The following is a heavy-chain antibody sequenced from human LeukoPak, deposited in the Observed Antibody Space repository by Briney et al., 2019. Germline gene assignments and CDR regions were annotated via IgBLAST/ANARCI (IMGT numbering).Heavy chain of an antibody. CDR2: VSAYNGNT. J-gene: IGHJ3*02. Sequence: ASVKVSCKASGYTFTSYGISWVRQAPGQGLEWMGWVSAYNGNTNYAQKLQGRVTMTTDTSTSTAYMELRSLRSDDTAVYYCAKDIVGATTPPPDAFDIWGQGTMVIVSS. CDR1: GYTFTSYG. V-gene: IGHV1-18*01. CDR3: AKDIVGATTPPPDAFDI. D-gene: IGHD1-26*01.